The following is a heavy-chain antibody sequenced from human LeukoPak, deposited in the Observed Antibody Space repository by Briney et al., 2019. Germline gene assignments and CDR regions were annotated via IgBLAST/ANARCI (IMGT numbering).Heavy chain of an antibody. CDR1: GGSFSGYY. J-gene: IGHJ4*02. CDR3: ARGGLDYFDS. D-gene: IGHD6-19*01. CDR2: INHSGST. V-gene: IGHV4-34*01. Sequence: KPSETLSLTCAVYGGSFSGYYWSWIRQPPGKGLEWIGEINHSGSTYYNPSLKSQVTISVDTSKNQFSLKLSSVTAADTAVYYCARGGLDYFDSWGQGTLVTVSS.